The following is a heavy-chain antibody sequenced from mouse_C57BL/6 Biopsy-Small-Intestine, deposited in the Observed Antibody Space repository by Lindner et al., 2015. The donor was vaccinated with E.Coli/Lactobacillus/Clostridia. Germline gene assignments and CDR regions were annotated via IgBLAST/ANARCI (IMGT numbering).Heavy chain of an antibody. V-gene: IGHV5-17*01. D-gene: IGHD2-2*01. J-gene: IGHJ2*01. Sequence: VQLQESGGGLVKPGGSLKLSCAASGFTFSDYGMHWVRQAPEKGLEWVAYISSGGSTIYYADTVKGRFTISRDNAKNTLFLQVTSLRSEDTAMYYCARKRNYGYDFFDYWGQGTTLTVSS. CDR3: ARKRNYGYDFFDY. CDR1: GFTFSDYG. CDR2: ISSGGSTI.